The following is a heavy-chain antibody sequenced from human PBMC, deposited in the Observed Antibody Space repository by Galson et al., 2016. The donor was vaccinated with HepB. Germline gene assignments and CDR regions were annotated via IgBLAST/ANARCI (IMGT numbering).Heavy chain of an antibody. V-gene: IGHV3-33*01. CDR1: GFIFSSYG. CDR2: TWYDGRKK. CDR3: ARDASGITIFGVAPFYYYGMDV. J-gene: IGHJ6*02. D-gene: IGHD3-3*01. Sequence: SLRLSCAASGFIFSSYGMHWVRQAPGKGLEWVAFTWYDGRKKYYADSVKGRFTISRDNSKNTLYLQMNSLRAEDTAVYYCARDASGITIFGVAPFYYYGMDVWGQGTTVTVSS.